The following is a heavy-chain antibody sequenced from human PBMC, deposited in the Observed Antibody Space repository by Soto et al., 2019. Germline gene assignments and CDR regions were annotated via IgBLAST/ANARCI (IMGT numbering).Heavy chain of an antibody. CDR3: ARVGAAALGYFDY. J-gene: IGHJ4*02. CDR1: GYSLTRYY. Sequence: SVKVPYRACGYSLTRYYMHLLRQAPGQGLEWMGWINPNSGGTNYAPKFQGRVTMTRDTSISTAYMEMSRLRADDTAVYYCARVGAAALGYFDYWGQGTLVTGSS. CDR2: INPNSGGT. V-gene: IGHV1-2*02. D-gene: IGHD6-13*01.